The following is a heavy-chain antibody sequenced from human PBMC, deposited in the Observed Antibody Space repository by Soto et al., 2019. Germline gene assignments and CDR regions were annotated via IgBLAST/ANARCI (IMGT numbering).Heavy chain of an antibody. CDR2: IYYSGST. D-gene: IGHD4-17*01. V-gene: IGHV4-59*08. Sequence: SETLSLTCTVSGGSISSYYWSWIRQPPGKGLEWIGYIYYSGSTNYNPSLKSRVTISVDTSKNQFSLKLNSVTAADTAVYYCARHRYGDFDYWGQGTLVTVSS. CDR1: GGSISSYY. CDR3: ARHRYGDFDY. J-gene: IGHJ4*02.